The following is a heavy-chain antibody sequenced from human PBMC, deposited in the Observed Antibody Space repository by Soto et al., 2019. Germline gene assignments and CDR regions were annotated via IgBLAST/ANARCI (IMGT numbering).Heavy chain of an antibody. D-gene: IGHD3-22*01. V-gene: IGHV4-59*01. CDR2: LYYTGGN. CDR3: ARDPTQGGSGYYGGYYYYGMDV. CDR1: SGSILGYY. Sequence: PSETLSFTGPVSSGSILGYYWSSIRQPPGEGLESEGYLYYTGGNNYNPSLNSLVTISVDTSKNQFSPKLSSVTAADTAVYYCARDPTQGGSGYYGGYYYYGMDVWGQGTTVTVS. J-gene: IGHJ6*02.